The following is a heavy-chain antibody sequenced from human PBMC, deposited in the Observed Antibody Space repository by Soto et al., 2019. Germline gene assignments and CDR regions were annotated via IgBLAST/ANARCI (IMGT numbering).Heavy chain of an antibody. Sequence: VKVSCKASGGTFSSYAISWVRQAPGQGLEWMGGIIPIFGTANYAQKFQGRVTITADKSTSTAYMELSSLRSEDTAVYYCARGRGYQLLTAFDIWGQGTMVTVSS. V-gene: IGHV1-69*06. D-gene: IGHD2-2*01. CDR3: ARGRGYQLLTAFDI. CDR2: IIPIFGTA. CDR1: GGTFSSYA. J-gene: IGHJ3*02.